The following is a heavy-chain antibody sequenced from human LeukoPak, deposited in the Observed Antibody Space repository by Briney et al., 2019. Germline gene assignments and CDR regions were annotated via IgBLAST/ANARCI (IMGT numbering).Heavy chain of an antibody. V-gene: IGHV3-64D*06. Sequence: GGSPRLSCSASGFIISNYAMHWVRQAPGKGLEYVSAISANGGSTYYADSVKGRFTISRDNSKNTLYLQMSSLRAEDTAIYHCVKDLYRGDTSSWYYFDYWGQGTLVTVSS. J-gene: IGHJ4*02. CDR1: GFIISNYA. CDR2: ISANGGST. D-gene: IGHD6-13*01. CDR3: VKDLYRGDTSSWYYFDY.